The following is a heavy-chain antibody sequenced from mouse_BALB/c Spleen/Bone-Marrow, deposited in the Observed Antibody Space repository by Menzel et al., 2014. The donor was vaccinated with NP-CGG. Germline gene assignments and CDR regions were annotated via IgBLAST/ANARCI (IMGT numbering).Heavy chain of an antibody. D-gene: IGHD2-1*01. CDR2: IYPGNGDT. Sequence: QVQLQQSGAELVKPGASVKMSYKASGYTFASYNMHWVKQTPGQGLEWIGAIYPGNGDTSYNQKFKGKATLTADKSSSTAYMQLSSLTSEDSAVYYCAARVGYYGNYPYFDYWGQGTTLTV. V-gene: IGHV1-12*01. CDR1: GYTFASYN. J-gene: IGHJ2*01. CDR3: AARVGYYGNYPYFDY.